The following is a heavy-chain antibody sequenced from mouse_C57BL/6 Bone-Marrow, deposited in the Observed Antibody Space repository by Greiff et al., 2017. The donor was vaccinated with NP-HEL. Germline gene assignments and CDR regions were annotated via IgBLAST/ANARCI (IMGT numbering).Heavy chain of an antibody. CDR2: IDPSDSYT. CDR3: ARSEVRSY. V-gene: IGHV1-50*01. Sequence: VQLQQPGAELVKPGASVTLSCKASGSTFTSYWMQWVKQRPGQGLAWIGEIDPSDSYTNYNQKFKGKATLTVDTSSSTAYMQLSSLTSEDSAVYYCARSEVRSYWGQGTTLTVSS. D-gene: IGHD2-14*01. J-gene: IGHJ2*01. CDR1: GSTFTSYW.